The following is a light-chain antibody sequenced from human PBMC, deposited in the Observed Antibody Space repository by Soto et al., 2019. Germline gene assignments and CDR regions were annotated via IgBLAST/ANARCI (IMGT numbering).Light chain of an antibody. CDR1: QNISSS. CDR3: QQYNNWPPRT. J-gene: IGKJ5*01. V-gene: IGKV3-15*01. CDR2: GAS. Sequence: EMVMTQSPATLSVSPGDTATLSCRASQNISSSLAWYQQKPGQAPRLLIFGASTRATGIPVRFSGSGSGTEFSLTISSLQSEDFAVYYCQQYNNWPPRTFGQGTRLEIK.